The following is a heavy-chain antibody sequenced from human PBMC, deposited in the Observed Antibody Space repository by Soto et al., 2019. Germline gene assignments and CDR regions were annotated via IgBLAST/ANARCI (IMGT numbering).Heavy chain of an antibody. CDR3: ARAGLGLAVAGTYYYYGMDV. J-gene: IGHJ6*02. D-gene: IGHD6-19*01. CDR2: IYPGDSDT. CDR1: GYRFTSYW. Sequence: PGESLKISCQCSGYRFTSYWIGWVRQMPGKGLEWMGIIYPGDSDTRYSPSFQGQVTISADKSISTAYLQWSSLKASDTAMYYCARAGLGLAVAGTYYYYGMDVWGQGTTVTVSS. V-gene: IGHV5-51*01.